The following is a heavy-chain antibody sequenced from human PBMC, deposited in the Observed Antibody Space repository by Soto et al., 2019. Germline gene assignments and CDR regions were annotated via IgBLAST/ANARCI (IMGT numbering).Heavy chain of an antibody. CDR2: IFWDDDK. V-gene: IGHV2-5*02. CDR1: GFSLSTSGVG. J-gene: IGHJ4*02. CDR3: AQLPWKQLWPRDPLVN. D-gene: IGHD5-18*01. Sequence: GPTLVNHTQTLTLTCPFSGFSLSTSGVGVGWIRQPPGKALEWLGIIFWDDDKRYRPSLKSRLTITKDTSKNQLVLTMTNMDPVDTATYYCAQLPWKQLWPRDPLVNWGQGTPVTVSS.